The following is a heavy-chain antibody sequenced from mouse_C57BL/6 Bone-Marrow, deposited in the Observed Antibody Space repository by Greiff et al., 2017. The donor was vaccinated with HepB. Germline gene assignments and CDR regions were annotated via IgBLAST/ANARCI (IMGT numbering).Heavy chain of an antibody. D-gene: IGHD3-1*01. CDR1: GFTFSSYG. Sequence: EVQGVESGGDLVKPGGSLKLSCAASGFTFSSYGMSWVRQTPDKRLEWVATISSGGSYTYYPDSVKGRFTISRDNAKNTLYLQMSSLKSEDTAMDYGARPGYVAWFAYWGQGTLVTVSA. CDR3: ARPGYVAWFAY. J-gene: IGHJ3*01. CDR2: ISSGGSYT. V-gene: IGHV5-6*01.